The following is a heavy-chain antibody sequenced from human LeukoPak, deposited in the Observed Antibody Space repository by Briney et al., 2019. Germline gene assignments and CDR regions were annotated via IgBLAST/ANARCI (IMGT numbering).Heavy chain of an antibody. CDR2: IHSSGNT. Sequence: KPSETLSLTCTVSGGSISSYYWSWIRIRQPAGKGLGWIGRIHSSGNTNYNPSLKGRVTMSVDTSKNQFSLSLTSVTAADTAVYYCARTTAHWYFDLWGRGTLVSVSS. V-gene: IGHV4-4*07. CDR1: GGSISSYY. J-gene: IGHJ2*01. D-gene: IGHD2-21*02. CDR3: ARTTAHWYFDL.